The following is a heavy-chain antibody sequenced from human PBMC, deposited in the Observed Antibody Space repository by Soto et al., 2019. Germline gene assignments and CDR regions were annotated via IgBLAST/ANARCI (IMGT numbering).Heavy chain of an antibody. CDR2: ISVHNGNK. CDR1: GYNFINYG. Sequence: ASVKVSCKASGYNFINYGITWVRQAPVQGLEWMGRISVHNGNKNYAQKLQGRVTMTTDTYTSTAYMELRSLRSDDTAVYYCVRDLDGSGSYYTDYWGPGTMVTVSS. D-gene: IGHD3-10*01. V-gene: IGHV1-18*01. CDR3: VRDLDGSGSYYTDY. J-gene: IGHJ4*02.